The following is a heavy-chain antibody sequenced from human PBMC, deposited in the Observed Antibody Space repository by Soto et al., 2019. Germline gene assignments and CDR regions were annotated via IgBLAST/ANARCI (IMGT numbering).Heavy chain of an antibody. J-gene: IGHJ4*02. V-gene: IGHV4-59*01. D-gene: IGHD6-13*01. Sequence: SETLSLTCTVSGGSISSNYWTWIRQPPGKGLEWIGYVYNSGSTNYNPSLKSRVTISEDTSRSQFSLKVNSMTAADTAVYYCARYRREAVAGYTLDYWGQGILVTVPS. CDR3: ARYRREAVAGYTLDY. CDR2: VYNSGST. CDR1: GGSISSNY.